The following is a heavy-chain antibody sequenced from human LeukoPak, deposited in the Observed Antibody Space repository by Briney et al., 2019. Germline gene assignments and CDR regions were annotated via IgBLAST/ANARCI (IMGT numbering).Heavy chain of an antibody. J-gene: IGHJ4*02. CDR3: ARVKGCFDSGNYYGFFDY. Sequence: GGSLRLSCAASGITFSDYAMSWVRLAPGKGLEWVSTISGTTGTIYYAGSVKGRFTISRDNSKNTLYLQMKSLRDEDTAVYHCARVKGCFDSGNYYGFFDYWGQGALVTVSS. CDR1: GITFSDYA. CDR2: ISGTTGTI. V-gene: IGHV3-23*01. D-gene: IGHD3-10*01.